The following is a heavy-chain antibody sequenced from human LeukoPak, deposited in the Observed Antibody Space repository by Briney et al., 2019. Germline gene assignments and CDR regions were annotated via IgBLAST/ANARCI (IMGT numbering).Heavy chain of an antibody. CDR3: ATSTVTTENSYHYIDV. Sequence: SETLSLTCTASGGSLNIYYWSWIRQPPGKGLEWIGRIFTSGNTNYNPSLKSRVTLSVDKSKNQYSLKLNSVTAADTAVYYCATSTVTTENSYHYIDVWGKGTTVTVSS. CDR1: GGSLNIYY. CDR2: IFTSGNT. D-gene: IGHD4-17*01. V-gene: IGHV4-4*07. J-gene: IGHJ6*03.